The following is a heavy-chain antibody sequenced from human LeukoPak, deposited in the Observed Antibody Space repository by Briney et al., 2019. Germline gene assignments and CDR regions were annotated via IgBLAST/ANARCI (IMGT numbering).Heavy chain of an antibody. CDR3: ARGVEPLAANTLAY. J-gene: IGHJ4*02. D-gene: IGHD1-14*01. CDR1: GFTVITNG. CDR2: LYSDGNT. V-gene: IGHV3-53*01. Sequence: GGALRLSCAASGFTVITNGTTWVRQAPGKGLEWVSVLYSDGNTKYADSVRGRFTISRDNSKNTLYLEMNSLRPDDTAVYYCARGVEPLAANTLAYWGQGTLVTVSS.